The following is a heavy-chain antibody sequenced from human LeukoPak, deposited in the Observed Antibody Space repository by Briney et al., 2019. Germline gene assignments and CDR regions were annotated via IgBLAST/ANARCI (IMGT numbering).Heavy chain of an antibody. CDR2: ISPYNDNT. J-gene: IGHJ4*02. V-gene: IGHV1-18*01. CDR1: GYTFTSYG. D-gene: IGHD1-26*01. CDR3: ATAGYGSYNFDY. Sequence: ASVTVSCKASGYTFTSYGINWVRQAPGQGLEWMGWISPYNDNTNYAQKFQGRVTVTTDTSTSTAYMEVRSLRSDDTAVYYCATAGYGSYNFDYWGQGTLVTVSS.